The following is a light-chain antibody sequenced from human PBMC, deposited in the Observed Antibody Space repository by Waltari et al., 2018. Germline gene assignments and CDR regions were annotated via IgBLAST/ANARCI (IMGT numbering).Light chain of an antibody. V-gene: IGKV3-15*01. CDR3: QEYNDWPLYS. CDR1: QNISNY. CDR2: DAS. J-gene: IGKJ2*03. Sequence: EIVMTQSPATLSVSPGERATLSCRASQNISNYLAWYQQRPGQAPRLLIYDASTRATAVPARFSGNGSGTEFTLTISSLQSEDFAVYYCQEYNDWPLYSFGQGTELEIK.